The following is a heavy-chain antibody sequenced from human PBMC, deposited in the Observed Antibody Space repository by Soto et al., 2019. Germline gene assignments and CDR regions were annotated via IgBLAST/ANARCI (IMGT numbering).Heavy chain of an antibody. D-gene: IGHD1-7*01. V-gene: IGHV3-23*01. J-gene: IGHJ3*02. CDR2: ITASQGTT. CDR3: AKCMQAYWNYDAHHI. CDR1: GFTFSSYS. Sequence: PGGSLRLSCAASGFTFSSYSMTWVRQAPGKGLEWVAQITASQGTTYYADSVQGRFTISRDTSRNTLYLQMNSLRAEDTALYYCAKCMQAYWNYDAHHIWGHGTMVTVSS.